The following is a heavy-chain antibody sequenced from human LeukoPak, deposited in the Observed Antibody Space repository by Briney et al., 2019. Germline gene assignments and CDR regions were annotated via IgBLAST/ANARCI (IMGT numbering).Heavy chain of an antibody. J-gene: IGHJ4*02. Sequence: GASVKVSCKASGGTFSSYAISWVRQAPGQGLEWMGRIIPILGIANYAQKFQGRATITADKSTSTAYMELSSLRSEDTAVYYCARVKGDVVYWGQGTLVTVPS. CDR3: ARVKGDVVY. V-gene: IGHV1-69*04. CDR1: GGTFSSYA. CDR2: IIPILGIA. D-gene: IGHD2-21*02.